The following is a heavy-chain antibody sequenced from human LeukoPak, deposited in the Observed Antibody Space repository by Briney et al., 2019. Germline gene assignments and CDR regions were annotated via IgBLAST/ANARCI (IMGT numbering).Heavy chain of an antibody. CDR1: GGSISSSSYY. CDR2: IYYSGST. D-gene: IGHD1-1*01. J-gene: IGHJ4*02. V-gene: IGHV4-39*07. CDR3: ARDLPGTTPYDY. Sequence: SETLSLTCTVSGGSISSSSYYWGWIRQPPGKGLEWIGSIYYSGSTYYNPSLKSRVTISVDTSKNQFSLKLSSVTAADTAVYYCARDLPGTTPYDYWGQGTLVTVSS.